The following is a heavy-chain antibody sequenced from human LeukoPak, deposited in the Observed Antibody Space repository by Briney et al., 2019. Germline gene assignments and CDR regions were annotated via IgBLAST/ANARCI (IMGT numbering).Heavy chain of an antibody. CDR1: GFTFSDYY. V-gene: IGHV4-34*01. Sequence: GSLRLSCAASGFTFSDYYMSWIRQPPGKGLEWIGEINLRGSTTYNPSLKSRVTISVDTSKNQFSLKLSSVTAADTAVYYCARVSWFDELPNYWGQGTLVSVSS. D-gene: IGHD3-10*01. CDR3: ARVSWFDELPNY. J-gene: IGHJ4*02. CDR2: INLRGST.